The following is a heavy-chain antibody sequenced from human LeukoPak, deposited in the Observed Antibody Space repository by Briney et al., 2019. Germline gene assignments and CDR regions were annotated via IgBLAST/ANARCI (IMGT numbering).Heavy chain of an antibody. J-gene: IGHJ4*02. Sequence: SVKVSCKASGGTFSSYAISWVRQAPGQGLEWMGRIIPILGIANYAQKFQGRVTMTRDTSISTAYMELSRLRSDDTAVYYCARHAARWKGFDYWGQGTLVTVSS. CDR3: ARHAARWKGFDY. CDR2: IIPILGIA. V-gene: IGHV1-69*04. D-gene: IGHD2-15*01. CDR1: GGTFSSYA.